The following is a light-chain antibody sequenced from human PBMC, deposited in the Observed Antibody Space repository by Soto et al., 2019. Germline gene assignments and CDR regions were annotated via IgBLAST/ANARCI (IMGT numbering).Light chain of an antibody. Sequence: EIVMTQSPGSLSLSPGERATLSCRASQSVSSSYLAWYQQKPGQAPRLLIYGASSRATGIPDRFSGSGSGTDFTLTISSLEPEDFAVYYCQQYGSSPFTFGPGTKGDIK. V-gene: IGKV3-20*01. CDR2: GAS. CDR3: QQYGSSPFT. J-gene: IGKJ3*01. CDR1: QSVSSSY.